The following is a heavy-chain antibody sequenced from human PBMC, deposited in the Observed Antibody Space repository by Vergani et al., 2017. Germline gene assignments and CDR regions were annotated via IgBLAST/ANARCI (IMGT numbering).Heavy chain of an antibody. CDR3: ARVRDGYNYGYYYYYYYMDV. Sequence: QVQLQESGPGLVKPSQTLSLTCTVSGGSISSGGYYWSWIRQHPGKGLEWIGYIYYSGSTYYNPSLKIRVTISVDTSKNQFSLKLSSVTAADTAGYYCARVRDGYNYGYYYYYYYMDVWGKGTTVTVSS. V-gene: IGHV4-31*03. CDR2: IYYSGST. CDR1: GGSISSGGYY. J-gene: IGHJ6*03. D-gene: IGHD5-24*01.